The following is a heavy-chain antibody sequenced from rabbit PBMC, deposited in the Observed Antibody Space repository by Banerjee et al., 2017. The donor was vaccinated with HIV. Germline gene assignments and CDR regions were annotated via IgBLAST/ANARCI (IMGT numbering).Heavy chain of an antibody. V-gene: IGHV1S45*01. CDR2: FNTGGSATT. CDR3: ARGVRGFNL. D-gene: IGHD3-1*01. Sequence: QEQLEESGGDLVKPEGSLTLTCTASGFSFSNKYVMCWVRQAPGKGLEWIGCFNTGGSATTYYASWAKGRFTISKTSSTTVTLQMASLTAADTATYFCARGVRGFNLWGQGTLVTVS. J-gene: IGHJ4*01. CDR1: GFSFSNKYV.